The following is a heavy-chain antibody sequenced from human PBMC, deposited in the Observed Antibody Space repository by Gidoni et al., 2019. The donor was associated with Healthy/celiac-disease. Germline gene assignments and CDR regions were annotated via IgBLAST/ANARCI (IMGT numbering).Heavy chain of an antibody. V-gene: IGHV3-49*03. CDR3: TRDPSLVYSGYYQSSFDY. J-gene: IGHJ4*02. Sequence: EVQLVESGGGLVQPGRSLRLSCTASGFTFGDYAMSWFRQAPGKGLEWVGFIRSKAYGGTTEYAASVKGRFTISRDDSKSIAYLQMNSLKTEDTAVYYCTRDPSLVYSGYYQSSFDYWGQGTLVTVSS. D-gene: IGHD3-22*01. CDR1: GFTFGDYA. CDR2: IRSKAYGGTT.